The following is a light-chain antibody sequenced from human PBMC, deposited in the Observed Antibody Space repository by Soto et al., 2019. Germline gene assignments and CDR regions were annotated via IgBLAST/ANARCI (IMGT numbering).Light chain of an antibody. CDR3: CSYVGRYVL. CDR1: SSDVAIYNY. CDR2: DVS. J-gene: IGLJ2*01. Sequence: QSALTQPRSVSGSPGQSVTISCTGTSSDVAIYNYVSWYQHHPGKAPKPMIYDVSKRPSGVPDRFSGSKSDNTASLTISGLQAEDEADYYCCSYVGRYVLFGGGTKLTVL. V-gene: IGLV2-11*01.